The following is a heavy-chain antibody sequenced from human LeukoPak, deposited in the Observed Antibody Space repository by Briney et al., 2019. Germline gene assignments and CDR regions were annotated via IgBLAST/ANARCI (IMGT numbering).Heavy chain of an antibody. Sequence: GESLKISCKGSGYSFTSYWIGWVRQMPGKGLEWMGIIYPGDSDTGYSPSFQGQVTISADKSISTAYLQWSSLKASDTAMYYCARQDCSSTSCDFWSGYYVYNWFDPWGQGTLVTVSS. J-gene: IGHJ5*02. V-gene: IGHV5-51*01. CDR2: IYPGDSDT. CDR3: ARQDCSSTSCDFWSGYYVYNWFDP. D-gene: IGHD3-3*01. CDR1: GYSFTSYW.